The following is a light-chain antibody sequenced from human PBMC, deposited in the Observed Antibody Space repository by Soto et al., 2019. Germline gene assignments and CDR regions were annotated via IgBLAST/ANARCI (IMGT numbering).Light chain of an antibody. CDR3: QSYDSSTVV. Sequence: NFMLTQPHSVSESPGKTVTISCTRSSGSIASNYVQWYQQRPGSVPTTVIYEGNQRPSGVPDRFSGSTDGSSNSASLTISGLQTEDEADYYCQSYDSSTVVFGGGTKVT. CDR1: SGSIASNY. J-gene: IGLJ2*01. V-gene: IGLV6-57*04. CDR2: EGN.